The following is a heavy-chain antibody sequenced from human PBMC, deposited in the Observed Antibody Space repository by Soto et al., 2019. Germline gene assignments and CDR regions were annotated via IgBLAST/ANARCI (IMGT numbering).Heavy chain of an antibody. Sequence: LSLTCAVSGYSIRDGYFWAWIRQPPGEGLEWIGTIYHSGNTFYNPSLRGRVTMSLDTSNNHYSLSPRSLTAADTAVYYCARDAGTYRYYFDYWGQGTLVTVSS. CDR3: ARDAGTYRYYFDY. J-gene: IGHJ4*02. CDR1: GYSIRDGYF. V-gene: IGHV4-38-2*02. CDR2: IYHSGNT.